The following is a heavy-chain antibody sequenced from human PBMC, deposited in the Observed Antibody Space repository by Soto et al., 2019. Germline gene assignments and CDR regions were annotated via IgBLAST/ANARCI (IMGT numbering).Heavy chain of an antibody. J-gene: IGHJ4*02. CDR2: IIPIFGTA. CDR1: GGTFSSYA. Sequence: ASVKVSCKASGGTFSSYAISWVRQAPGQGLEWMGGIIPIFGTANYAQKFQGRVTITADESTSTAYMELSSLRSEDTAVYYCARGVVPAAPTGFDYWGQGTLVTV. D-gene: IGHD2-2*01. V-gene: IGHV1-69*13. CDR3: ARGVVPAAPTGFDY.